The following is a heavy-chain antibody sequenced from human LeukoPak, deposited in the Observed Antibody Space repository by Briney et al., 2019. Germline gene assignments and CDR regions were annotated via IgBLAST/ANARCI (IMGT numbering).Heavy chain of an antibody. V-gene: IGHV4-61*02. Sequence: SQTLSLTCTVSGGSLSSGSYYWSSIRQPAGKGLEWIGRIYTSGSTNYKPSLKSRVTISVDTSKNQSSLKLSSVTAAYTAVYYSASYGDYVPAFDIWGQGTMVTVSS. CDR3: ASYGDYVPAFDI. CDR1: GGSLSSGSYY. D-gene: IGHD4-17*01. CDR2: IYTSGST. J-gene: IGHJ3*02.